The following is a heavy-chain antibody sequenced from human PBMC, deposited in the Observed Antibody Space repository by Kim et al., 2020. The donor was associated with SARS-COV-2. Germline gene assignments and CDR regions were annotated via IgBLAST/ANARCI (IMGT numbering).Heavy chain of an antibody. J-gene: IGHJ4*02. CDR1: GFTFSSYW. D-gene: IGHD3-22*01. Sequence: GGSLRLSCAASGFTFSSYWMSWVRQAPGKGLEWVANIKQDGSEKYYVDSVKGRFTISRDNAKNSLYLQMNSLRAEDTAVYYCARGASYYYDSSGYYPPHFDYWGQGTLVTVSS. V-gene: IGHV3-7*03. CDR3: ARGASYYYDSSGYYPPHFDY. CDR2: IKQDGSEK.